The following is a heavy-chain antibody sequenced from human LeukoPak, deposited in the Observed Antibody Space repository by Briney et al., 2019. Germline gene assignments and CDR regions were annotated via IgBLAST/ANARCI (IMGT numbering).Heavy chain of an antibody. V-gene: IGHV4-4*09. CDR1: ADSMNEYY. Sequence: SETLSLTCDVVADSMNEYYWSWIRQSPGGGLEWIGYIYRRGATNYIPSLRSRVTISVDKSNWQVSLTLKSVTAADTAVYYFVASYSTSSGVDHWGQGTLVTVSS. J-gene: IGHJ4*02. CDR3: VASYSTSSGVDH. D-gene: IGHD2/OR15-2a*01. CDR2: IYRRGAT.